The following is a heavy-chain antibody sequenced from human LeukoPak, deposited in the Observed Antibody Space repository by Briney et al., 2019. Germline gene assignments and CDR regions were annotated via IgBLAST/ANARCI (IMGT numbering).Heavy chain of an antibody. D-gene: IGHD2-15*01. CDR1: GFTFSSYA. J-gene: IGHJ6*03. V-gene: IGHV3-23*01. CDR3: AKQKGYCSGGSCRLLKYYYHMDV. Sequence: PGGSLRLSCAASGFTFSSYAMSWVRQAPGKGLEWVSAISGSGGSTYYADSVKGRFTISRDNSKNTLYLQMNSLRAEDTAVYYCAKQKGYCSGGSCRLLKYYYHMDVWGKGTTVTVSS. CDR2: ISGSGGST.